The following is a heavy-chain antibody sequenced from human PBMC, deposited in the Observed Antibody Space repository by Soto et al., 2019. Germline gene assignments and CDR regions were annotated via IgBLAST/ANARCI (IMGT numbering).Heavy chain of an antibody. CDR1: GGSISAYY. D-gene: IGHD4-17*01. CDR3: ARGADDFGDFDY. V-gene: IGHV4-59*01. J-gene: IGHJ4*02. Sequence: PSETQSLTCTVFGGSISAYYWSWIRQPPGKGLEWIGYVYYIGNTNYNPSLKSRVTISVDTSKNQFSLKLSSVTAADTAVYYCARGADDFGDFDYWGLGTLVTVSS. CDR2: VYYIGNT.